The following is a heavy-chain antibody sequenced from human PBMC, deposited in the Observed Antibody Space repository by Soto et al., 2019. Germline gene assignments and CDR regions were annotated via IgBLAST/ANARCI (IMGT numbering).Heavy chain of an antibody. V-gene: IGHV3-30-3*01. Sequence: QVQLVESGGGVVQPGRSLRLSCAASGFTFSSYAMHWVRQAPGKGLEWVAVISYDGSNKYYADSVKGRFTISRDNSKNTLYLQMNSLRAEDTAVYYCARAGDSAFDIWGQGTMVTVSS. D-gene: IGHD5-18*01. CDR2: ISYDGSNK. J-gene: IGHJ3*02. CDR3: ARAGDSAFDI. CDR1: GFTFSSYA.